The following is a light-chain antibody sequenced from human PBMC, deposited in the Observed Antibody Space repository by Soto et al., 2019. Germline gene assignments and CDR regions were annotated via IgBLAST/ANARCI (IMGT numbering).Light chain of an antibody. CDR2: GTS. CDR3: QQYGSSLFT. V-gene: IGKV3-20*01. CDR1: QSVSSHY. J-gene: IGKJ3*01. Sequence: DIVLTQSPGTLSLSPGERATLSCRASQSVSSHYLAWYQQKPGQPPRVLIYGTSIRATGIPERFSGGGSGTDFTLTITRLESEDFAVYYCQQYGSSLFTFGPGTKVDIK.